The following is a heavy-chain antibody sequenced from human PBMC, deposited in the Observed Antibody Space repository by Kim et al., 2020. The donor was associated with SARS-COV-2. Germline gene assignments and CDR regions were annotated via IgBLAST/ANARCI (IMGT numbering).Heavy chain of an antibody. CDR3: ARAPISRGIVATSGYFDY. J-gene: IGHJ4*02. V-gene: IGHV4-30-4*01. D-gene: IGHD5-12*01. CDR2: IYYSGST. Sequence: SETLSLTCTVSGGSISSGDYYWSWIRQPPGKGLEWIGYIYYSGSTYYNPSLKSRVTISVDTSKNQFSLKLSSVTAADTAVYYCARAPISRGIVATSGYFDYWGQGTLVTVSS. CDR1: GGSISSGDYY.